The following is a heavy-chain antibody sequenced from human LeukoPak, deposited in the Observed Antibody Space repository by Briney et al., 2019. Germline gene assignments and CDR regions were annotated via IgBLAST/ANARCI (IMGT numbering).Heavy chain of an antibody. Sequence: ASVKVSCKASGGTFSSYAISWVRQAPGQGLEWMGGIIPIFGTANYAQKFQGRVTITTDESTSTAYMELSSLRSEDTAVYYCARGRGNWGKGRRVYYFDYWGQGTLVTVSS. CDR3: ARGRGNWGKGRRVYYFDY. J-gene: IGHJ4*02. CDR1: GGTFSSYA. V-gene: IGHV1-69*05. CDR2: IIPIFGTA. D-gene: IGHD7-27*01.